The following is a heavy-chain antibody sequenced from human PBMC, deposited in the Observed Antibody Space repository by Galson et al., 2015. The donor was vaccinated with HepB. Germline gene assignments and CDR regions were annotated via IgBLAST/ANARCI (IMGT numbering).Heavy chain of an antibody. Sequence: SLRLSCAASGFTFSDHYMDWVRQAPGKGLEWVGRTRNKANSYTTEYAASVKGRFTISRDDSKNSLYLQMNSLKTEDTAVYYCASFGYYDSSGYSGVVDYWGQGTLVTVSS. CDR2: TRNKANSYTT. D-gene: IGHD3-22*01. CDR3: ASFGYYDSSGYSGVVDY. V-gene: IGHV3-72*01. CDR1: GFTFSDHY. J-gene: IGHJ4*02.